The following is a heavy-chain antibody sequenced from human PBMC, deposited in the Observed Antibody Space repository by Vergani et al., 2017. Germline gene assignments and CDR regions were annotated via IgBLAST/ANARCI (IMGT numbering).Heavy chain of an antibody. CDR2: IYTSGAT. CDR1: GGPFSTGGQS. J-gene: IGHJ3*01. D-gene: IGHD2-15*01. V-gene: IGHV4-61*02. CDR3: ATDGGEDDKDALDV. Sequence: QVQLQESGPGLVKPSQTLSLTCTVSGGPFSTGGQSWTWLRQSAGKGLEWIGRIYTSGATNYNPSLRSRAIMSVDASKKPFSLKLTSVTAADTAVYYCATDGGEDDKDALDVWGQGTKVTVTS.